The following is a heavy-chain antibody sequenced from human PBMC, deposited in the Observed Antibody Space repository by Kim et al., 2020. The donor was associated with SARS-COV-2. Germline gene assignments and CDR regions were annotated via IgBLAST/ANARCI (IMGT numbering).Heavy chain of an antibody. CDR1: GGSFSGYY. Sequence: SETLSLTCAVYGGSFSGYYWSWIRQPPGKGLEWIGEINHSGSTNYNPSLKSRVTISVDTSKNQFSLKLSSVTAADTAVYYCARVGPRLRWYLLYYFDYWGQGTLVTVSS. J-gene: IGHJ4*02. CDR2: INHSGST. CDR3: ARVGPRLRWYLLYYFDY. D-gene: IGHD4-17*01. V-gene: IGHV4-34*01.